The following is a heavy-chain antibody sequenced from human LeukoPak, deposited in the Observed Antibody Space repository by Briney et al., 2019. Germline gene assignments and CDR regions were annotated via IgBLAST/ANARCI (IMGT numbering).Heavy chain of an antibody. CDR3: AREGGEWELLRTFDY. D-gene: IGHD1-26*01. V-gene: IGHV3-11*04. J-gene: IGHJ4*02. CDR2: ISGSGSDI. CDR1: GFSISDSY. Sequence: GGSLRLSCVVSGFSISDSYMTWIRQTPGKGLEWLAYISGSGSDIYFADSVKGRFTISRDNAKNSLYLQMNSLRAEDTAVYYCAREGGEWELLRTFDYWGQGTLVTVSS.